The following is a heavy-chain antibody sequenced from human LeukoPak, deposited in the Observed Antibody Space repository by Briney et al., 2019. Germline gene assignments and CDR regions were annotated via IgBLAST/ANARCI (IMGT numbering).Heavy chain of an antibody. J-gene: IGHJ5*02. CDR2: IYYSGST. CDR3: ARDIYDYVWGSYRYHWFDP. CDR1: GGSISSYY. D-gene: IGHD3-16*02. Sequence: PSETLSLTCTVSGGSISSYYWSWIRQPPGKGLEWIGYIYYSGSTNYNPSLKSRVTISVDTAKNQLSLKLSSVTAADTAVYYCARDIYDYVWGSYRYHWFDPWGQGTLVTVSS. V-gene: IGHV4-59*01.